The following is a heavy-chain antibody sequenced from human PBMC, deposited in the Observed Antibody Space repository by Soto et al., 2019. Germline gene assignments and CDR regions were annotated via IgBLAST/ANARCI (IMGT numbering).Heavy chain of an antibody. V-gene: IGHV1-69*06. J-gene: IGHJ4*02. CDR2: IIPIFGTA. CDR1: GGTFSSYA. D-gene: IGHD5-12*01. Sequence: SVKVSCKASGGTFSSYAISWVRQAPGQGLEWMGGIIPIFGTANYAQKFQGRVTITADKSTSTAYMELSSLRSEDTAVYYCARELLQGGYSGYEPFDYWGQGTLVTVSS. CDR3: ARELLQGGYSGYEPFDY.